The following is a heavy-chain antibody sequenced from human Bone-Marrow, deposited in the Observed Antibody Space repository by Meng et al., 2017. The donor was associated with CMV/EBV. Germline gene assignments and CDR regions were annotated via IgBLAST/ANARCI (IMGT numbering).Heavy chain of an antibody. D-gene: IGHD2-2*01. V-gene: IGHV1-8*03. CDR1: GYTFTSYD. CDR3: ARDPYCSSTNCYWAWFDP. CDR2: MNPNSGNT. Sequence: ASVKVSCKASGYTFTSYDINWVRQATGQGLEWMGWMNPNSGNTGYAQKFQGRVTITRNTSISTAYMELSSLRSEDTAVYYCARDPYCSSTNCYWAWFDPWGQGTLVTVSS. J-gene: IGHJ5*02.